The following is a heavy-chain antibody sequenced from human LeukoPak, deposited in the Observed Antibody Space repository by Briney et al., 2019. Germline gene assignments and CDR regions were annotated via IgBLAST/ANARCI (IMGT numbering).Heavy chain of an antibody. Sequence: GGSLRLSCAASGFTFSSYTMHWVRQAPGKGLEWVAVISYDGSNKYYADSVKDRFTISRDSPKNTLYLQMNSLRAEDTAVYYCAGGEYQLLSVYYYYMDVWGKGTTVTVSS. V-gene: IGHV3-30-3*01. CDR2: ISYDGSNK. J-gene: IGHJ6*03. CDR1: GFTFSSYT. D-gene: IGHD2-2*01. CDR3: AGGEYQLLSVYYYYMDV.